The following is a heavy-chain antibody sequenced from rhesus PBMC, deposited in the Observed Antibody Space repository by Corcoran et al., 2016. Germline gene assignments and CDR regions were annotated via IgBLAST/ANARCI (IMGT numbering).Heavy chain of an antibody. CDR3: TKLEVTSYFDY. CDR2: ISDTGGST. J-gene: IGHJ4*01. V-gene: IGHV3S5*01. CDR1: GFPFSYYA. D-gene: IGHD3-9*01. Sequence: EVQLVETGGGLVQPGGSLRLSCAASGFPFSYYAMCWVRQAPGKGVEWVSGISDTGGSTYYADSVKGRFTISRDNSKNTLSLQMNSLRAEDTAVYYCTKLEVTSYFDYWGQGVLVTVSS.